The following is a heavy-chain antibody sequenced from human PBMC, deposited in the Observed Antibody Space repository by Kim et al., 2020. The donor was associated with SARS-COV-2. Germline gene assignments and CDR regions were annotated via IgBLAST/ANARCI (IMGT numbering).Heavy chain of an antibody. CDR2: LYPSGST. V-gene: IGHV4-4*07. D-gene: IGHD3-22*01. Sequence: SETLSLTCTVSGGAINTYNWGWIRQPGGRGLEWIGRLYPSGSTHYNPSLKSRATISRDTSKNQFSLKLSSVTAADTAVYYCAGVLGVDSSLIFDRWGQGVLVTVSS. CDR1: GGAINTYN. J-gene: IGHJ4*02. CDR3: AGVLGVDSSLIFDR.